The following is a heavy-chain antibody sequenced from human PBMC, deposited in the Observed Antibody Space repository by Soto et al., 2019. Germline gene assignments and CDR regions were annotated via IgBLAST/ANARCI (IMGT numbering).Heavy chain of an antibody. CDR3: ARGALNYDLWSGPINGGMDV. CDR2: IIPIFGTA. CDR1: GGTFSSYA. J-gene: IGHJ6*02. V-gene: IGHV1-69*13. Sequence: SVKVSCKASGGTFSSYAISWVRQAPGQGLEWMGGIIPIFGTANYAQKFQGRVTITADESTSTAYMELSSLTSVTAADTAVYYCARGALNYDLWSGPINGGMDVWGQGTTVTVSS. D-gene: IGHD3-3*01.